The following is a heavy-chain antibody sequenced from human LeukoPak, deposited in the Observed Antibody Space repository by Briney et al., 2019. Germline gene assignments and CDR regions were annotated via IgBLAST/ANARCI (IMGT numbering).Heavy chain of an antibody. J-gene: IGHJ6*03. CDR2: ISAYNGNT. Sequence: GASVKVSGKASGYTFTSYGISWVRQAPGQGLEWMGWISAYNGNTNYAQKLQGRVTMTTDTSTSTPYMELRSLRSDDTAVYYCARAGYSSSWYAVYYYYYMDVWGKGTTVTISS. D-gene: IGHD6-13*01. CDR3: ARAGYSSSWYAVYYYYYMDV. V-gene: IGHV1-18*01. CDR1: GYTFTSYG.